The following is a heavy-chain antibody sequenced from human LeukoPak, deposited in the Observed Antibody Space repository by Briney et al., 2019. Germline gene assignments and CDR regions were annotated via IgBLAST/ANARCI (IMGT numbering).Heavy chain of an antibody. Sequence: GASVKVSCKASGYTFTGYYTHWVRQAPGQGLEWMGWINPTSGGTNYAQNFQGRVTMTRDTSISTAYMELSRLRSDDTAVYYCASRPYSGSYPGSDYWGQGTLVTVSS. J-gene: IGHJ4*02. V-gene: IGHV1-2*02. D-gene: IGHD1-26*01. CDR2: INPTSGGT. CDR1: GYTFTGYY. CDR3: ASRPYSGSYPGSDY.